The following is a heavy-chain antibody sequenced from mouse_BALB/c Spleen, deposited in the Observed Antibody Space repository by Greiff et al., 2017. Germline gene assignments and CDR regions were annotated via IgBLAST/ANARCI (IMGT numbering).Heavy chain of an antibody. CDR1: GYTFTSYY. J-gene: IGHJ3*01. Sequence: QVQLQQSGAELVKPGASVKLSCKASGYTFTSYYMYWVKQRPGQGLEWIGEINPSNGGTNFNEKFKSKATLTVDKSSSTAYMQLSSLTSEDTAVYYCAREELASWFAYWGQGTLVTVSA. CDR2: INPSNGGT. D-gene: IGHD4-1*01. CDR3: AREELASWFAY. V-gene: IGHV1S81*02.